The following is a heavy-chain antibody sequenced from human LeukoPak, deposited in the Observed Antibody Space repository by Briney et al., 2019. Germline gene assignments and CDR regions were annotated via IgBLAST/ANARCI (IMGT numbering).Heavy chain of an antibody. CDR1: GGSISSYY. V-gene: IGHV4-4*07. D-gene: IGHD1-26*01. Sequence: SETLSLTCTVSGGSISSYYWSWIRQPAGKGLEWIGRIYTSGSTNYNPSLKSRVTMSVDTSKNQFSLKLSFVTAADTAVYYCAKSGSYYYYFDYWGQGTLVTVSS. J-gene: IGHJ4*02. CDR3: AKSGSYYYYFDY. CDR2: IYTSGST.